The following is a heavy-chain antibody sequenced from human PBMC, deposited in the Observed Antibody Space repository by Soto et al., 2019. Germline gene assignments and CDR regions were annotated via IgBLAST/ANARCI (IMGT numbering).Heavy chain of an antibody. V-gene: IGHV4-31*03. CDR3: ARKDSGYADYMDV. Sequence: QVQLQESGPGLVKPSQTLSLTCTVSGGSISRGGYYWSWSRQHPGKGLEWIGYIYYSGGTYYNPSLKSRVTISVDTSENQFSLRLSSVTVADTAVYYCARKDSGYADYMDVWGKGTTVTVSS. D-gene: IGHD5-12*01. J-gene: IGHJ6*03. CDR1: GGSISRGGYY. CDR2: IYYSGGT.